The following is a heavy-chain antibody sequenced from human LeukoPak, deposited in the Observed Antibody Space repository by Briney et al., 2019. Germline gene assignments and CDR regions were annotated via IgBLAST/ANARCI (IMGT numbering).Heavy chain of an antibody. Sequence: SETLSLTCTVSGGSISSSSYYWSWIRQPPGKGLEWIGYIYYSGSTNYNPSLKSRVTISVDTSKNQFSLKLSSVTAADTAVYYCARGPGYSSSWYYFDYWGQGTLVTVSS. CDR2: IYYSGST. CDR1: GGSISSSSYY. J-gene: IGHJ4*02. V-gene: IGHV4-61*01. CDR3: ARGPGYSSSWYYFDY. D-gene: IGHD6-13*01.